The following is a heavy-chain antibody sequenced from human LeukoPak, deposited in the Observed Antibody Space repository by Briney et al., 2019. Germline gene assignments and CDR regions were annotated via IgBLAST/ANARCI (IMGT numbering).Heavy chain of an antibody. J-gene: IGHJ4*02. CDR2: ISGSGGST. D-gene: IGHD2-2*01. CDR1: GFTFSSYA. V-gene: IGHV3-23*01. CDR3: AKDRGTPDFIVVVPAAMDY. Sequence: PGGSLRLSCAASGFTFSSYAMSWVRQAPGKGLEWVSAISGSGGSTYHADSVKGRFTISRDNSKNTLYLQMNSLRAEDTAVYYCAKDRGTPDFIVVVPAAMDYWGQGTLVTVSS.